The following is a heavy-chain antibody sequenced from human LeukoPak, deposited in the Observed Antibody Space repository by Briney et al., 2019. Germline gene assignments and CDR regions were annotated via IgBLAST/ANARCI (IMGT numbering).Heavy chain of an antibody. CDR2: IFHSGSP. Sequence: SETLSLTCTVSGGSVTSSGYYWSWIRQPPGKGLEWIGDIFHSGSPYYNSSLKSRVTISVDRSKNQFSLKLSSVTAADTAVYYCARDAVVAITYGAGYWGQGTLVTVSS. D-gene: IGHD3-22*01. CDR1: GGSVTSSGYY. V-gene: IGHV4-30-2*01. J-gene: IGHJ4*02. CDR3: ARDAVVAITYGAGY.